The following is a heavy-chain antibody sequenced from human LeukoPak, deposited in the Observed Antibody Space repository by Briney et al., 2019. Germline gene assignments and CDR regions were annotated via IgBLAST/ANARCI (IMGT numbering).Heavy chain of an antibody. J-gene: IGHJ5*02. Sequence: PSETLSLTCTVSGVSISSHYWNWIRQPPGKGLEWIGYIYSSGSTKYNPSLKSRVTISVDRSKNQFSLMLTSVTAADTAVYYCAREGECSGGSCYSYGWFDPWGQGTLVTVSS. CDR2: IYSSGST. CDR3: AREGECSGGSCYSYGWFDP. D-gene: IGHD2-15*01. CDR1: GVSISSHY. V-gene: IGHV4-59*11.